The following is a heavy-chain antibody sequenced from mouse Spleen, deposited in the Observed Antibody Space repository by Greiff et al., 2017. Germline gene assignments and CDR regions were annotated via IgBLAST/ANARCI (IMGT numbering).Heavy chain of an antibody. CDR1: SYTFTDYA. D-gene: IGHD2-2*01. Sequence: VQLQQSGPELVRPGVSVKISCKGSSYTFTDYAMHWVKQSHAKSLEWIGVISTYYGNTNYNQKFKGKATMTVDKSSSTAYMELARLTSEESAVYYCARSYGYDRGAMDYWGQGTSVTVSS. CDR2: ISTYYGNT. J-gene: IGHJ4*01. CDR3: ARSYGYDRGAMDY. V-gene: IGHV1-67*01.